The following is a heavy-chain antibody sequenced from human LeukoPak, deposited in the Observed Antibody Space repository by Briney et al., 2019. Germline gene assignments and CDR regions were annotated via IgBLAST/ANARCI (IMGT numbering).Heavy chain of an antibody. V-gene: IGHV4-38-2*01. J-gene: IGHJ4*02. Sequence: SETLSLTCAVSAYFINIGYYWGWIRQPPGKGLEWIVSFYHSGSTYYNSSLKSRVTLSVDTSKNQFSLKMSSVTAAHTAMYYCARGVGTGPIDYWGQGTLVTVSS. CDR2: FYHSGST. CDR3: ARGVGTGPIDY. D-gene: IGHD1/OR15-1a*01. CDR1: AYFINIGYY.